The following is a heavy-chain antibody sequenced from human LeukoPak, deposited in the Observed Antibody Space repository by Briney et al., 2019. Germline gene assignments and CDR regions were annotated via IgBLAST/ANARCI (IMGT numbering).Heavy chain of an antibody. CDR3: ARGGYYDSSGYGPFDY. CDR1: GGSISSSSYY. Sequence: PSETLSLTCTVSGGSISSSSYYWGWIRQPPGKGLEWIGSIYYSGSTYYNPSLKSRVTISVDTSKNQFSLKLSSVTAADTAVYYCARGGYYDSSGYGPFDYWGQGTLVTVSS. CDR2: IYYSGST. V-gene: IGHV4-39*07. J-gene: IGHJ4*02. D-gene: IGHD3-22*01.